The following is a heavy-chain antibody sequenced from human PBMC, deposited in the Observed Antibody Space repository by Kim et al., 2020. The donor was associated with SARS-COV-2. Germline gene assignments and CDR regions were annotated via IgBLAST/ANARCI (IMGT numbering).Heavy chain of an antibody. J-gene: IGHJ3*02. CDR3: AREGSADAFDI. Sequence: IYCADSVKGRFTISRDNDKNSLYLQMTSLRAEDTAVYYCAREGSADAFDIWGQVTVVTVSS. D-gene: IGHD2-15*01. V-gene: IGHV3-48*03. CDR2: I.